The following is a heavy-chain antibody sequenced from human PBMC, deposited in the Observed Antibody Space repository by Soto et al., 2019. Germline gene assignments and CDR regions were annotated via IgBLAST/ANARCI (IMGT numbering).Heavy chain of an antibody. J-gene: IGHJ6*02. CDR3: ARCIQGDYYYGMDV. V-gene: IGHV1-18*01. D-gene: IGHD5-18*01. Sequence: QAQLVQSGAEVRKPGASVKVSCKASGYTFYSHSISWVRQAPGQGLEWMGRINADYGNTQYAQKFRGRVTMTTDTSTTTVYMELTNLRSDDTAVYYCARCIQGDYYYGMDVWGQGTTVRLL. CDR1: GYTFYSHS. CDR2: INADYGNT.